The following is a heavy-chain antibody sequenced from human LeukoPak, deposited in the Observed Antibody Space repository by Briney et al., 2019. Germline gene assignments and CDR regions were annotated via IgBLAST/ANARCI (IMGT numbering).Heavy chain of an antibody. D-gene: IGHD5-12*01. J-gene: IGHJ4*02. CDR3: ARLSGYDWESFYDY. V-gene: IGHV4-34*01. Sequence: PGGSLRLSCAASGFTFSTFAMIWVRQPPGKGLEWIGEINHSGSTNYNPSLKSRVTISVDTSKNQFSLKLSSVTAADTAVYYCARLSGYDWESFYDYWGQGTLVTVAS. CDR2: INHSGST. CDR1: GFTFSTFA.